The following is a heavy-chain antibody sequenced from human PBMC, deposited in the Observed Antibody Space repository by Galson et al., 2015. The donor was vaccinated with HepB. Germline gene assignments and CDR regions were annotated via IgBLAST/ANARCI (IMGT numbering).Heavy chain of an antibody. CDR3: ARDLWDIVVVPAAMAGHWFDP. CDR2: ISYDGSNK. CDR1: GFTFSSYA. J-gene: IGHJ5*02. Sequence: SLRLSCAASGFTFSSYAMHWVRQAPGKGLEWVAVISYDGSNKYYADSVKGRFTISRDNSKNTLYLQMNSLRAEDTAVYYCARDLWDIVVVPAAMAGHWFDPWGQGTLVTVSS. V-gene: IGHV3-30-3*01. D-gene: IGHD2-2*01.